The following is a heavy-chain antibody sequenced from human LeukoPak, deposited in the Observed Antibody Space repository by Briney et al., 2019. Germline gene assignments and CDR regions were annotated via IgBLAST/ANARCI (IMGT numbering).Heavy chain of an antibody. CDR3: AGDTHSSSWYDH. V-gene: IGHV3-53*01. Sequence: AGGSLRLSCAASGFTVSSIYMSWVRQAPGKGLEWVSFIYSDGNTYYGDSVKGRFTLSRDSSRNTLYLQTNSLTVDDTAVYYCAGDTHSSSWYDHWGQGTLVTVSS. CDR2: IYSDGNT. D-gene: IGHD6-19*01. J-gene: IGHJ5*02. CDR1: GFTVSSIY.